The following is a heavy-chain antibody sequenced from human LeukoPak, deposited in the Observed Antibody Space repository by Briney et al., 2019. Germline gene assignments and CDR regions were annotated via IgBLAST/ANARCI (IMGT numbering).Heavy chain of an antibody. CDR3: ASSEYSSSSPDY. V-gene: IGHV4-59*01. CDR1: GGSISSYY. Sequence: PSETLSLTXTVSGGSISSYYWSWIRQPPGKGLEWMGYIYYSGSTNYNPSLKSRVTISVDTSKNQFSLKLSSVTAADTAVYYCASSEYSSSSPDYWGQGTLVTVSS. D-gene: IGHD6-6*01. CDR2: IYYSGST. J-gene: IGHJ4*02.